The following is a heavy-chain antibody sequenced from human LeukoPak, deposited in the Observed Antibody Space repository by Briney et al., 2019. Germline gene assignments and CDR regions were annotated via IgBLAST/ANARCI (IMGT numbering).Heavy chain of an antibody. D-gene: IGHD5-18*01. CDR2: INPNSGGT. Sequence: ASVKVSCKASGYTFTGYYMHWVRQAPGQGLEWMGRINPNSGGTNYAQKFQGRVTMTRDTSISTAYMELSRLRSDDTAVYYCASRGYSYSLTFDYWDQGTLVTVSS. J-gene: IGHJ4*02. CDR3: ASRGYSYSLTFDY. V-gene: IGHV1-2*06. CDR1: GYTFTGYY.